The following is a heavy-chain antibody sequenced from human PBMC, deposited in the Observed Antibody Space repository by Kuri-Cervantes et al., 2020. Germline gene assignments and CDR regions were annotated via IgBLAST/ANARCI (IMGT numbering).Heavy chain of an antibody. D-gene: IGHD4-11*01. V-gene: IGHV1-18*01. CDR1: GYTFTSYG. CDR3: ARAYSSYVYGMDV. CDR2: ISAYNGNT. J-gene: IGHJ6*02. Sequence: ASVKVSCKASGYTFTSYGISWVRQAPGQGLEWMGWISAYNGNTNYAQKLQGRVTMTTDTSTSTAYMEPRSLRSDGTAVYYCARAYSSYVYGMDVWGQGTTVTVSS.